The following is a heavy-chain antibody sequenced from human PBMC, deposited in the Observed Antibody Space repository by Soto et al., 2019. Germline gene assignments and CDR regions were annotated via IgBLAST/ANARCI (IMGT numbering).Heavy chain of an antibody. CDR2: ISAYNGNT. J-gene: IGHJ5*02. Sequence: QVQLVQSGAEVKKPGASVKVSCKASGYTFTSYGISWVRQAPGQGLEWMGWISAYNGNTNYAQKLQGRVTMNTHTSTSTADMELRSRRSDDTAVYYCARDLPLWLGELYHNWFDPWGQGTLVTVSS. CDR3: ARDLPLWLGELYHNWFDP. D-gene: IGHD3-10*01. CDR1: GYTFTSYG. V-gene: IGHV1-18*01.